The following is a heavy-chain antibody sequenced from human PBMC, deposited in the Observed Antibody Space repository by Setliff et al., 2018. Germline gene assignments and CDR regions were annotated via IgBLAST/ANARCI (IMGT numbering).Heavy chain of an antibody. Sequence: SETRSLTCTVAGGSISSHYWGWIRQPPGKGLEYIGNIYYSGSTNYNPCLKSRVSISVDTSKNQFSLKLTSVTAADTAVYYCARVVGYSYGYYFDYWGQGTLVTVSS. CDR1: GGSISSHY. J-gene: IGHJ4*02. CDR2: IYYSGST. V-gene: IGHV4-59*11. CDR3: ARVVGYSYGYYFDY. D-gene: IGHD5-18*01.